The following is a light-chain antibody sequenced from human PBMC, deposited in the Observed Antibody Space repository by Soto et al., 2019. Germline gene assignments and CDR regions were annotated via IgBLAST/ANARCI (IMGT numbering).Light chain of an antibody. V-gene: IGKV3-20*01. Sequence: EIVLTQSPATLSLSPGERATLSCRASQSVSSNYLAWYQQRPGQAPRLLIFGASSMATGIPDRFSGSGSETDFTLTISRLEPEDFAVYYCQQYGSSPRTFGQGTSVEVK. CDR1: QSVSSNY. CDR3: QQYGSSPRT. J-gene: IGKJ1*01. CDR2: GAS.